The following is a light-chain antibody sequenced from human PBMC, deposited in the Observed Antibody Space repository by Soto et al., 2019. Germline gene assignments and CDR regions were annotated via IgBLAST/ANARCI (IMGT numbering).Light chain of an antibody. CDR3: SSYTTRNTYV. CDR2: EVS. CDR1: SSDVGGYNY. J-gene: IGLJ1*01. Sequence: QSALTQPASVPGYPGQSITISCTGRSSDVGGYNYVSWYQQHPGKAPKFMIYEVSRRPSGVSNRFSGSKSGNTASLTVSGLQAEDEADYYCSSYTTRNTYVFGTGTKVTVL. V-gene: IGLV2-14*01.